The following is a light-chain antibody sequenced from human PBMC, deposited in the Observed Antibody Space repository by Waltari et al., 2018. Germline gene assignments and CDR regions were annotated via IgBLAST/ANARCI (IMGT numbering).Light chain of an antibody. V-gene: IGLV1-44*01. CDR1: SSPLGSNI. J-gene: IGLJ3*02. CDR2: TNN. CDR3: AAWDASLNAWV. Sequence: QSILTQPPSASGTPGQWVTIPCSGRSSPLGSNIVNWYQQPPGTAPKPPIYTNNQRPSGVPDRFPGSKSGTSASLAISGLQSEDEADYHCAAWDASLNAWVFGGGTKLTVL.